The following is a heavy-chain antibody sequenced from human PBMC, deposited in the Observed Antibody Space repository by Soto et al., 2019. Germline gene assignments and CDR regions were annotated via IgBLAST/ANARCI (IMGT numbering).Heavy chain of an antibody. CDR1: GGTFSSYA. V-gene: IGHV1-69*13. Sequence: SVKVSCKASGGTFSSYAISWVRQAPGQGLEWMGGIIPIFGTANYAQKFQGRVTMTANESTSTAYMELSSLRSEDTAVYYCARGRGYCSGGSCYFRRIWFDPWAQGTLVTVSS. J-gene: IGHJ5*02. D-gene: IGHD2-15*01. CDR2: IIPIFGTA. CDR3: ARGRGYCSGGSCYFRRIWFDP.